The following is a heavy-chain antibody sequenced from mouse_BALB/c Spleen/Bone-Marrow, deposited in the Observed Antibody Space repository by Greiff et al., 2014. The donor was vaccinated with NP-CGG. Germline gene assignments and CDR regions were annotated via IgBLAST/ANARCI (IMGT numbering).Heavy chain of an antibody. CDR1: GYTFTSYW. J-gene: IGHJ2*01. CDR2: IYPDSDST. V-gene: IGHV1-55*01. Sequence: VQLQQSGAELVKPGTSVKMSCKASGYTFTSYWMHWVKQRPGQGLEWIGDIYPDSDSTNYNEKFKSKATLTVDTSSSTAYMQLSSLTSEDSAVYYCARKKDWVFDYWGQGTTLTVSS. D-gene: IGHD4-1*01. CDR3: ARKKDWVFDY.